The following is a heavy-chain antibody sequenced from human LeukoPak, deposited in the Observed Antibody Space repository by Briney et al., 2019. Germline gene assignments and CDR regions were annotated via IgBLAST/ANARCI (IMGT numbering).Heavy chain of an antibody. CDR1: GGSFSGYC. Sequence: SETLCLTCAVYGGSFSGYCWSWIRQPPGKGLEWIGEINHSGSTNYNPSLKCRVTISVDTSKNQFSLKLSSVTAADTAVYYCARGPDLYSSSWYYFDYWGEGTLVTVSS. CDR3: ARGPDLYSSSWYYFDY. D-gene: IGHD6-13*01. CDR2: INHSGST. J-gene: IGHJ4*02. V-gene: IGHV4-34*01.